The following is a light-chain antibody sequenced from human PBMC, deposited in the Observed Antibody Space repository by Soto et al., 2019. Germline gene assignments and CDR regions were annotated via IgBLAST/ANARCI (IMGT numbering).Light chain of an antibody. J-gene: IGKJ1*01. CDR1: QSVSSY. CDR3: QQYGSSPTWT. CDR2: GAS. V-gene: IGKV3-20*01. Sequence: EIVLTPSPGPLSLSPGERATLSCRASQSVSSYLAWYQQKPGQAPRLLIYGASSRATGIPDRFSGSGSGTDFTLTISRLEPEDFAVYYCQQYGSSPTWTFGQGTKVDI.